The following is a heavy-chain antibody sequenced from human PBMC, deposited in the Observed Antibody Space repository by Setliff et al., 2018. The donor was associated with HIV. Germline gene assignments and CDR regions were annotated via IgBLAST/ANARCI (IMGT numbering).Heavy chain of an antibody. CDR1: GASISSGSHF. CDR3: TRVRLLYSDSSPVWFDP. J-gene: IGHJ5*02. V-gene: IGHV4-39*07. CDR2: ISYSWTT. Sequence: PSETLSLTCTVSGASISSGSHFWGWIRQPPGKGLECVGLISYSWTTYYNPSLKSRVTISGDTSKNQFSLKLSSVTAADTAIYYCTRVRLLYSDSSPVWFDPWGQGTLVTSPQ. D-gene: IGHD3-22*01.